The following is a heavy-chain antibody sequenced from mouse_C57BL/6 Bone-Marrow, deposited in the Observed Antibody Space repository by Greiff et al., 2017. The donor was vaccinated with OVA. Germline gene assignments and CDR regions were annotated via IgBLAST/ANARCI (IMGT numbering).Heavy chain of an antibody. CDR1: GYSITSGYY. J-gene: IGHJ3*01. V-gene: IGHV3-6*01. CDR3: AREWD. Sequence: EVKLQESGPGLVKPSQSLSLTCSVTGYSITSGYYWNWIRQFPGNKLEWMGYISYDGSNNYNPSLKNRISITRDTSKNQFFLKLNSVTTEDTAAYYGAREWDWGQGTLVTVSA. CDR2: ISYDGSN.